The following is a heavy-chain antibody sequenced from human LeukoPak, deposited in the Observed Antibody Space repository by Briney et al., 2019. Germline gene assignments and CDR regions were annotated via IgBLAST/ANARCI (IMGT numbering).Heavy chain of an antibody. V-gene: IGHV4-38-2*02. CDR2: IYYSGST. CDR1: GFSISSGYY. D-gene: IGHD3-10*01. CDR3: ASSGRDPYSFDY. J-gene: IGHJ4*02. Sequence: KPSETLSLTCSVSGFSISSGYYWGWIRQPPGKGLEWIGSIYYSGSTYHNPSLKSRVTISVDTSKNQFSLKLRSVTAADTAVYYCASSGRDPYSFDYWGQGTLVTVSS.